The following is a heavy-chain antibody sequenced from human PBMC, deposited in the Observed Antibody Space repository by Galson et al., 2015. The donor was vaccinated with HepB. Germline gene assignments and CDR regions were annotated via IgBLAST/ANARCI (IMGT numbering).Heavy chain of an antibody. CDR3: ARPSTPVMITFGGVIVSPPGDY. V-gene: IGHV5-51*03. CDR2: IYPGDSDT. CDR1: GYSFTSYW. J-gene: IGHJ4*02. D-gene: IGHD3-16*02. Sequence: QSGAEVKKPGESLKISCKGSGYSFTSYWIGWVRQMPGKGLEWMGIIYPGDSDTRYSPSFQGQVTISADKSISTAYLQWSSLKASDTAMYYCARPSTPVMITFGGVIVSPPGDYWGQGTLVTVSS.